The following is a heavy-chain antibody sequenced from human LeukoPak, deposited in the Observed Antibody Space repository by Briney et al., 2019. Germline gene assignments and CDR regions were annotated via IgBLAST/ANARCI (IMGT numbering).Heavy chain of an antibody. CDR1: GVSINIGTDY. D-gene: IGHD6-13*01. CDR3: ARGTIAADAYYYIDV. CDR2: IYTSGST. J-gene: IGHJ6*03. Sequence: SQTLSLTCTVSGVSINIGTDYCSWIRQPAGKGLEWTGRIYTSGSTDYNPSLKSRVIISVDTSKHHFSLQLRSVTAADTAVYYCARGTIAADAYYYIDVWGKGTTVTISS. V-gene: IGHV4-61*02.